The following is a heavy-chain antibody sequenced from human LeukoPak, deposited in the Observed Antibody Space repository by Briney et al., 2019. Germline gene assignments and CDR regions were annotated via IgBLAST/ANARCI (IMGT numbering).Heavy chain of an antibody. D-gene: IGHD5-18*01. CDR3: AGRPTGYSSGYIH. CDR1: GITFSNYA. V-gene: IGHV3-23*01. CDR2: ISGSAHKI. J-gene: IGHJ4*02. Sequence: GGSLRLSCVASGITFSNYAVSRVRQAPEKGLDWVSVISGSAHKIRYADSVKGRFTISRDNSENIVYLQMNNLRVEDTAVYYCAGRPTGYSSGYIHWGQGTLVTVSS.